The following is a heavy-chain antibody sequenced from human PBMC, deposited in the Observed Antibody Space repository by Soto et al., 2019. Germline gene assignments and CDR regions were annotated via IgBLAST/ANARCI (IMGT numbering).Heavy chain of an antibody. D-gene: IGHD2-2*02. Sequence: SGPTLVNPTQTLTLTCTFSGFSLSTSGVGVGWIRQPPGKALEWLALIYWDDDKRYSPSLKSRLTITKDTSKNQVVLTMTNMDPVDTATYYCATGNCSSTSCYTEYFQHWGQGTLVTVSS. J-gene: IGHJ1*01. CDR2: IYWDDDK. CDR1: GFSLSTSGVG. CDR3: ATGNCSSTSCYTEYFQH. V-gene: IGHV2-5*02.